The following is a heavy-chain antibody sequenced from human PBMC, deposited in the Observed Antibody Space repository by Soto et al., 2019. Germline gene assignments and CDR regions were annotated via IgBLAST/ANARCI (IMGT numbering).Heavy chain of an antibody. CDR3: AGWGGHDYNY. Sequence: EVQLLESGGGLVQPGGSLRLSCAASGFTFSSYAMSWVRQAPGKGLEWVSAISGSGGSTYYADSVKGRFTTSRDNAKNSLFLQMNSLRADDTAVYYCAGWGGHDYNYWGQGILVTVSS. D-gene: IGHD4-4*01. J-gene: IGHJ4*02. CDR2: ISGSGGST. V-gene: IGHV3-23*01. CDR1: GFTFSSYA.